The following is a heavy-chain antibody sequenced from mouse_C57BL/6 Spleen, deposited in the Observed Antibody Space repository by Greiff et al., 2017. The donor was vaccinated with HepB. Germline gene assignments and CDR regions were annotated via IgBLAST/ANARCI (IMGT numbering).Heavy chain of an antibody. J-gene: IGHJ4*01. Sequence: QVQLQQSGAELVRPGSSVKLSCKASGYTFTSYWMHWVKQRPIQGLEWIGNIDPSDSETHYNQKFKDKATLTVDKSSSTAYMQLSSLTSKDSAVYYCARSGSSYDYYAMDYWGQGTSFTVSS. CDR3: ARSGSSYDYYAMDY. CDR1: GYTFTSYW. D-gene: IGHD1-1*01. V-gene: IGHV1-52*01. CDR2: IDPSDSET.